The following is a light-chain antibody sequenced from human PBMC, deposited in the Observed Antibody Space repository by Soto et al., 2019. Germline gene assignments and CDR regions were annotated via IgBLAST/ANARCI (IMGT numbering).Light chain of an antibody. V-gene: IGKV3-20*01. J-gene: IGKJ3*01. CDR1: QSFSSSY. CDR3: QHYCSALFT. CDR2: GAS. Sequence: EIVLTQSPGTLSLSPGERATLSCRASQSFSSSYLAWYQQKPGQAPRLLIYGASSRATGIPDRFSSSGAGTDFTLTISSLEPADVAVYYCQHYCSALFTFGPGTKVDVK.